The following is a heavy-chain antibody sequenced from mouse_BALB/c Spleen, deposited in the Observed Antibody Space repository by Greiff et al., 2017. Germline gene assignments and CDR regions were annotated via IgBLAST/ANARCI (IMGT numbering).Heavy chain of an antibody. Sequence: EVQLQQSGADLVKPGASVKLSCTASGFNIKDTYMHWVKQRPEQGLEWIGRIDPANGNTKYDPKFQGKATITADTSSNTAYLQLSSLTSEDTAVYYCARSPYSSAMDYWGQGTSVTVSS. D-gene: IGHD2-10*01. CDR1: GFNIKDTY. J-gene: IGHJ4*01. CDR2: IDPANGNT. V-gene: IGHV14-3*02. CDR3: ARSPYSSAMDY.